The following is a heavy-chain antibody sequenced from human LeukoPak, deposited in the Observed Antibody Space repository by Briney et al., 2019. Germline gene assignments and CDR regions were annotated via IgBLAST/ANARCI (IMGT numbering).Heavy chain of an antibody. Sequence: PGGSLRLSCAASGFTFSSYWMHWVRQAPGKGLVWVSRINTDGSRTRYADSVKGRFTISRDSAKNTLYLQMNSLRADDTAVYYCARPPTVVTPAGFDYWGQGTLVTVSS. CDR3: ARPPTVVTPAGFDY. V-gene: IGHV3-74*01. D-gene: IGHD4-23*01. CDR1: GFTFSSYW. J-gene: IGHJ4*02. CDR2: INTDGSRT.